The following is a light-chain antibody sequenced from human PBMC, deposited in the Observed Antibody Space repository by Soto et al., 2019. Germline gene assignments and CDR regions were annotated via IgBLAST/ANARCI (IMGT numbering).Light chain of an antibody. J-gene: IGKJ4*01. Sequence: EIVVTQSPATLSVSPGERATLSCRSSQSAGINLAWYQQKPGQAPRLLIYSASTKATGIPARFSGSGSGTEFTLTISSLQSEESAVYYCQNYHNWLSVTFGGGIKVEIK. CDR3: QNYHNWLSVT. CDR1: QSAGIN. CDR2: SAS. V-gene: IGKV3D-15*01.